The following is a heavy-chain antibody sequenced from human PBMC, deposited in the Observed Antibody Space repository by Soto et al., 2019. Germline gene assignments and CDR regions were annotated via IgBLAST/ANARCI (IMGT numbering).Heavy chain of an antibody. CDR2: ISAYNGNT. D-gene: IGHD6-19*01. V-gene: IGHV1-18*01. CDR3: ARGSSGWLYYYYYGMDV. J-gene: IGHJ6*02. Sequence: ASVKVSCKASGYTFTSYGISWLRQAPGQGLEWMGWISAYNGNTNYAQKLQGRVTMTTDTSTSTAYMELRSLRSDDTAVYYCARGSSGWLYYYYYGMDVWGQGTTVTVSS. CDR1: GYTFTSYG.